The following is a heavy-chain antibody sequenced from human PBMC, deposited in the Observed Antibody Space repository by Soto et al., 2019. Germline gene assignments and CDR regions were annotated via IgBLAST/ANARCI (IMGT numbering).Heavy chain of an antibody. CDR2: INHSGST. D-gene: IGHD3-3*01. CDR1: GGSFSGYY. J-gene: IGHJ4*02. CDR3: GRGRGPYDFWSGYFFDY. V-gene: IGHV4-34*01. Sequence: PSETLSLTCAVYGGSFSGYYWSWIRQPPGKGLEWIGEINHSGSTNYNPSLKSRVTISVDTSKNQFSLKLSSLTAADTAVYYCGRGRGPYDFWSGYFFDYWGQGTLVTVSS.